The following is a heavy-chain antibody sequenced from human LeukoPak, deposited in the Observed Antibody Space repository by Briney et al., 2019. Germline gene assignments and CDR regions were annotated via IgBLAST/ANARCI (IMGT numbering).Heavy chain of an antibody. CDR3: AKDRSSGWYNYFDY. V-gene: IGHV3-30*02. CDR1: GFTVSSYG. Sequence: GGSLRLSCAASGFTVSSYGMHWVRQAPGKGLEWVAFIRYDGSNKYYADSVKGRFTISRDNSKNTLYLQMNSLRAEDTAVYYCAKDRSSGWYNYFDYWGQGTLVTVSS. D-gene: IGHD6-19*01. CDR2: IRYDGSNK. J-gene: IGHJ4*02.